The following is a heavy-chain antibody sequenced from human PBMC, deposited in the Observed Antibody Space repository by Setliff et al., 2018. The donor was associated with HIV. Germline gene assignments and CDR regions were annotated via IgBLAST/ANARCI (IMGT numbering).Heavy chain of an antibody. CDR2: MNPNSDIT. CDR1: GYTFTNYD. CDR3: ARAEMGAFDY. J-gene: IGHJ4*02. Sequence: ASVKVSCKASGYTFTNYDINWVRQASGQGLEWMGWMNPNSDITVYAQKFQGRVTMTGNPSIDTVYLELSSLTAADTAVYYCARAEMGAFDYWGQGTLVTAPQ. D-gene: IGHD2-8*01. V-gene: IGHV1-8*02.